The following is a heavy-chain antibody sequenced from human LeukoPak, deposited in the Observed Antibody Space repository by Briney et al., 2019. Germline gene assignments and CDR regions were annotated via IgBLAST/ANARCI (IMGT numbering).Heavy chain of an antibody. Sequence: GGSLRLSCAGSGFTFDDYAMHWVRQAPGKGLEWVSGISWNGDRINYADSVKGRFTISRDNARNSLYLQMNSLSVEDTALYYCAKDINMVRGVHFDYWGQGTLVTVSS. D-gene: IGHD3-10*01. CDR1: GFTFDDYA. J-gene: IGHJ4*02. CDR3: AKDINMVRGVHFDY. CDR2: ISWNGDRI. V-gene: IGHV3-9*01.